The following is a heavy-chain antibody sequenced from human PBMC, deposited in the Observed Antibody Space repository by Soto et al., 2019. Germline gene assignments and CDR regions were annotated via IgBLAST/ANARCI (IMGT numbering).Heavy chain of an antibody. CDR1: GGSISSSSYY. Sequence: QLQLQESGPGLVKPSETLSLTCTVSGGSISSSSYYWGWIRQPPGKGLEWIGSIYYSGSTYYNPSLKSRGTISVDTFKNQFSLKLSSVTAADTAVYYCARLEYQLLYFDYWGQGTLVTVSS. J-gene: IGHJ4*02. CDR3: ARLEYQLLYFDY. V-gene: IGHV4-39*01. CDR2: IYYSGST. D-gene: IGHD2-2*01.